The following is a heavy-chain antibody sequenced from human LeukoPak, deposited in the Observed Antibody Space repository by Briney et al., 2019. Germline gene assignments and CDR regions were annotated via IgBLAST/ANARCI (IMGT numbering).Heavy chain of an antibody. CDR1: GGTFSSYA. J-gene: IGHJ4*02. CDR2: IIPIFGTA. V-gene: IGHV1-69*13. D-gene: IGHD3-22*01. CDR3: ARDSSPVGYYDRSGYYYYY. Sequence: SVKVSCKASGGTFSSYAISWVRQAPGQGLEWMGRIIPIFGTANYAQKFQGRVTITADESTSTAYMELSSLRSDDTAVYYCARDSSPVGYYDRSGYYYYYWGQETLVTVSS.